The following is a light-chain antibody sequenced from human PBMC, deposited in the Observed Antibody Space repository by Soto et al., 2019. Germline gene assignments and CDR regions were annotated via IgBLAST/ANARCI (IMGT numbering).Light chain of an antibody. CDR3: QQYGSSPYT. V-gene: IGKV3-20*01. Sequence: EIVLTQSPGTLSLSPGERATLSCRASQSVSSSYLAWYQQKPGQAPRLLIYGASSRATGIPDRFSGSRSGTDFTLTISRLEPEDFAGYYCQQYGSSPYTFGQGTKLEIK. J-gene: IGKJ2*01. CDR2: GAS. CDR1: QSVSSSY.